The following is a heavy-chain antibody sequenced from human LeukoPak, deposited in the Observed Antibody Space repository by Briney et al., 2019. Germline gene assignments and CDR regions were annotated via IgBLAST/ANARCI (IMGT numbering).Heavy chain of an antibody. Sequence: GGSLRLSCAVSGFTVSTNYVNWVRQAPGKGLEWVSVIYSGGTTYYADSVKGRFSISRDNARNTVFLQMNSLRAEDTAVYFCTREAYDSRLGRGGYFDYWGQGTLVTVSS. CDR2: IYSGGTT. J-gene: IGHJ4*02. CDR1: GFTVSTNY. D-gene: IGHD3-22*01. V-gene: IGHV3-53*01. CDR3: TREAYDSRLGRGGYFDY.